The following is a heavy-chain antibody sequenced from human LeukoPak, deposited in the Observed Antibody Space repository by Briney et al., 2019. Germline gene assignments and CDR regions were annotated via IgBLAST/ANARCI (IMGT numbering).Heavy chain of an antibody. CDR3: ARSNLGNQLPPYFDY. V-gene: IGHV3-30-3*01. J-gene: IGHJ4*02. D-gene: IGHD2-2*01. CDR1: GFTFSSYA. CDR2: ISYDGSNK. Sequence: PGGSLRLSCAASGFTFSSYAMHWVRQAPGKGLEWVAVISYDGSNKYYADSVKGRFTISRDNSKNTLYLQMNSLRAEDTAVYYCARSNLGNQLPPYFDYWGQGTLVTVSS.